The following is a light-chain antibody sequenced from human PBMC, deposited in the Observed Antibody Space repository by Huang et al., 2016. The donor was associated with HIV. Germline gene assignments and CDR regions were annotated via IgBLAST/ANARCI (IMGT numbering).Light chain of an antibody. CDR3: QQYNNFYT. Sequence: EIVLTQSPATLSVSPGERATLPCRARPSVSGSLAWSQQKPGQAPRLLIYGASTRATGVPARFSGSGSGTEFTLTISSLQSEDFAVYYCQQYNNFYTFGPGTRVDIK. V-gene: IGKV3-15*01. CDR2: GAS. J-gene: IGKJ3*01. CDR1: PSVSGS.